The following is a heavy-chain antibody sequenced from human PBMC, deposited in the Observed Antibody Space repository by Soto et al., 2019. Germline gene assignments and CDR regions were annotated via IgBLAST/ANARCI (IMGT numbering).Heavy chain of an antibody. J-gene: IGHJ6*02. CDR1: GFRFSSYA. V-gene: IGHV3-30-3*01. CDR2: ISYDGSNK. Sequence: GGSLRLSCAASGFRFSSYAMHWVRQAPGKGLEWVAVISYDGSNKYYADSVKGRFTISRDNSKNTLYLQMNSLRAEDTAVYYCARDTMAGNYYYYGMDVWGQGTTVTVSS. D-gene: IGHD6-19*01. CDR3: ARDTMAGNYYYYGMDV.